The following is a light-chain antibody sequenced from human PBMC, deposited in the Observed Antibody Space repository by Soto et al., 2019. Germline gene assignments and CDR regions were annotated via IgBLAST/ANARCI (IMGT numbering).Light chain of an antibody. V-gene: IGKV3-11*01. CDR2: DAS. CDR3: QQRSNWPRT. J-gene: IGKJ1*01. CDR1: QSVGSA. Sequence: EIVLTQSPATLSLSPGERATLSCRTSQSVGSALAWYQQKPGQAPRLLIYDASNRDTGIPARFSGSVSGTDFTLTISSLEPEDFAIYYCQQRSNWPRTFGQGTKVEIK.